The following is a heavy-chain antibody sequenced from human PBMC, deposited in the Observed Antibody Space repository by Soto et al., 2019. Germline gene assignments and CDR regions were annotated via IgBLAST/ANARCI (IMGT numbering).Heavy chain of an antibody. CDR3: ARVQAYYYYGMDV. V-gene: IGHV3-15*01. CDR2: IKTTSDGGTT. Sequence: EVQLVESGGGLVKPGESLRLSCVASGFTFSRAWMSWVRQSPGKGLEWVGRIKTTSDGGTTDYAAPVRGRFTISRDDSEKTVHLQMNSLETDDTAVYYCARVQAYYYYGMDVWGQGTTVTVSS. D-gene: IGHD1-1*01. J-gene: IGHJ6*02. CDR1: GFTFSRAW.